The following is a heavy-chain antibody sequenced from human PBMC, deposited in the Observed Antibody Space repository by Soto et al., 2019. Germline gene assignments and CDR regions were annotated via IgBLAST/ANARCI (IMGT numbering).Heavy chain of an antibody. J-gene: IGHJ4*02. V-gene: IGHV4-30-2*01. CDR2: IYHSGST. CDR3: PRSQTTVLSYDS. Sequence: SETLSLTCAVSGGSISSGGYSWRWIRQPPGKGLEWIGYIYHSGSTYYNPSLKSRVTISVDRSKNQFSLKLSSVTAADTAVYYCPRSQTTVLSYDSGGQGTRVTVSP. CDR1: GGSISSGGYS. D-gene: IGHD4-17*01.